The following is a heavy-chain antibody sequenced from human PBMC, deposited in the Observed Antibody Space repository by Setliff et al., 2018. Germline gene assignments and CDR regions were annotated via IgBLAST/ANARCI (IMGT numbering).Heavy chain of an antibody. CDR2: IYYSGST. J-gene: IGHJ4*02. CDR1: GGSFSGYY. Sequence: SETLSLTCAVYGGSFSGYYWSWIRQPPGKGLEWIGSIYYSGSTYYNPSLKSRVTISVDTSKNQFSLKLSSVTAADTAVYYCARRETYYNFWSGYYAYWGQGTLVTVSS. V-gene: IGHV4-34*01. CDR3: ARRETYYNFWSGYYAY. D-gene: IGHD3-3*01.